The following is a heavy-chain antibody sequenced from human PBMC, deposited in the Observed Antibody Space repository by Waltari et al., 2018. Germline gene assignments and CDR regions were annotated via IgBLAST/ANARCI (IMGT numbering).Heavy chain of an antibody. CDR1: GYSISSGYY. CDR2: IYHSGCT. J-gene: IGHJ6*02. Sequence: QVQLQESGPGLVKPSETLSLTCAVSGYSISSGYYWGWIRQPPGKGLEWIGSIYHSGCTYYNPSLKIRVTISVDTSKTQFSLKLSSVTAADTAVYYCARPLYSGSYYYGMDVWGQGTTVTVSS. CDR3: ARPLYSGSYYYGMDV. D-gene: IGHD1-26*01. V-gene: IGHV4-38-2*01.